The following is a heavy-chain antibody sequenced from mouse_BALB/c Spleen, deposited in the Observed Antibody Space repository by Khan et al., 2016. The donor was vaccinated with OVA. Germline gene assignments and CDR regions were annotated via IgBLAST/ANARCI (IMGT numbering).Heavy chain of an antibody. D-gene: IGHD2-14*01. CDR1: GHTFTSYT. J-gene: IGHJ3*01. CDR2: INPSNGYT. Sequence: QVQLKQSGAELARPGASVKMSCKASGHTFTSYTIHWIKLRPGQGLEWIGYINPSNGYTNYNQKFKDKATLTADKSSTTAYMELSSLTSDDSALYNCVRDGAYHRNDGWFAYWGQGTLVTDSA. V-gene: IGHV1-4*01. CDR3: VRDGAYHRNDGWFAY.